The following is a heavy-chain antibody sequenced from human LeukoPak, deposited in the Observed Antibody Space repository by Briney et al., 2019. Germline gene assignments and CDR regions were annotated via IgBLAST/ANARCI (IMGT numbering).Heavy chain of an antibody. J-gene: IGHJ4*02. V-gene: IGHV3-74*01. CDR1: GFTFSSHW. CDR2: IKSDGITT. CDR3: ARGATYAYYFDF. D-gene: IGHD1-26*01. Sequence: GGSLRLSCAASGFTFSSHWMHWVRQAPGKGLVWVSRIKSDGITTNYADFVRGRFTISRDNAKNTLYLQINSLRAEDTAVYYCARGATYAYYFDFWGQGTLVTVSS.